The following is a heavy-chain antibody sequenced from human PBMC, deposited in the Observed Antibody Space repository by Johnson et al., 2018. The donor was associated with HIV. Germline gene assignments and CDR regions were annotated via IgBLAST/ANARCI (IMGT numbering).Heavy chain of an antibody. CDR1: GFTFSDYY. V-gene: IGHV3-30*18. CDR3: ANNFRGLLGLRWAM. CDR2: ISYDGRTK. J-gene: IGHJ1*01. Sequence: QVQLVESGGGLVKPGGSLRLSCAASGFTFSDYYMSWIRQAPGKGLEWVTVISYDGRTKYYSDSVKGRFTVSRDNSKNTLYLQMNSLRPEDTAVYYCANNFRGLLGLRWAMWG. D-gene: IGHD3-10*01.